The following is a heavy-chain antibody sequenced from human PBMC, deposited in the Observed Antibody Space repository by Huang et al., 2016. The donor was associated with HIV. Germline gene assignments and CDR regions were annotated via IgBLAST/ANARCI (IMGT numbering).Heavy chain of an antibody. Sequence: QVHLQESGPGLVKPSETLSLTCTVSGGSVSSGSYYWSWVRQPPGKGREWIGLIYYPGRTSYNPALKRRVTISIDTSTHRFSLNLTSVTAADTAMYYCAAGLYQLWFDPWGQGTLVTVSS. CDR3: AAGLYQLWFDP. D-gene: IGHD2-2*01. CDR2: IYYPGRT. CDR1: GGSVSSGSYY. J-gene: IGHJ5*02. V-gene: IGHV4-61*03.